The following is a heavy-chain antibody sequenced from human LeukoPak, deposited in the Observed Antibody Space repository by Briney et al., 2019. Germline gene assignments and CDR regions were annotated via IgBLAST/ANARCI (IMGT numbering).Heavy chain of an antibody. D-gene: IGHD3-10*01. CDR2: IYYSGST. J-gene: IGHJ6*04. V-gene: IGHV4-61*01. Sequence: SETLSLTCTVSGGSVSSGSYYWSWIRQPPGKGLEWIGYIYYSGSTNYNPSLKSRVTISVDTSKNQFSLKLSSVTAADTAVYYWAGGSGSYYYYGMDVWSKGTTVTVSS. CDR3: AGGSGSYYYYGMDV. CDR1: GGSVSSGSYY.